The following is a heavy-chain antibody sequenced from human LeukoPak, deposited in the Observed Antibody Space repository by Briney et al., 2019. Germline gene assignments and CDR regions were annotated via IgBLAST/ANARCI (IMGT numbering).Heavy chain of an antibody. CDR3: ARVISICSGFYAY. CDR1: GFTFSDYY. CDR2: ISGSSTDT. D-gene: IGHD3-22*01. J-gene: IGHJ4*02. V-gene: IGHV3-11*06. Sequence: GGSLRLSCAASGFTFSDYYMSWTRQAPGKGLEWLSYISGSSTDTNYADSVKGRFTISRDNAKNSLYLQINSLRVEDTAFYYCARVISICSGFYAYWGQGTLVTVSS.